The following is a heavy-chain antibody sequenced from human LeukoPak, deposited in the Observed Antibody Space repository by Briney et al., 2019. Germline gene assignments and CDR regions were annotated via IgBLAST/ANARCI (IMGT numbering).Heavy chain of an antibody. CDR3: ARWVTMIVGHYGMDV. D-gene: IGHD3-22*01. CDR2: INTNSGGT. J-gene: IGHJ6*02. V-gene: IGHV1-2*02. Sequence: ASVKVSCKASGYTFTGYYMHWVREAPGQGLEWMGWINTNSGGTNYAQKFQGRVTMTRDTSISIAYMELSRLRSDDTAVYYCARWVTMIVGHYGMDVWGQGTTVTVSS. CDR1: GYTFTGYY.